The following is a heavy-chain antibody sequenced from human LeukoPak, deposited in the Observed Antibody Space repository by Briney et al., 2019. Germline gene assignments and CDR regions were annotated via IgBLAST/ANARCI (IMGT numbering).Heavy chain of an antibody. CDR2: IEDDGDTT. J-gene: IGHJ4*02. CDR1: GFTFSSYW. V-gene: IGHV3-7*01. D-gene: IGHD1-26*01. CDR3: AGSSGEWAPHAC. Sequence: GGSLRLSCAASGFTFSSYWMSWVRQAPGKGLEWVANIEDDGDTTYYVDSVKGRFTISRDNANNSLYLLMNSLRDEDTAVYYCAGSSGEWAPHACWGQGTLVTVSS.